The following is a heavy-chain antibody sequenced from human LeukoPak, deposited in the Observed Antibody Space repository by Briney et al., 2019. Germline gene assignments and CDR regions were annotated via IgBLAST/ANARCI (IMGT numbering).Heavy chain of an antibody. Sequence: SDTLSLTCAVYGGPFSGYYWLWIRPPPGKGLVWIGEINHSGSHHYNPPLKSRVTITVDTSKNQFSQELSSETAAHTAVFYCARPGLRYVDGLSLRRNAFDIWGQGTMVTVSS. CDR1: GGPFSGYY. V-gene: IGHV4-34*01. CDR3: ARPGLRYVDGLSLRRNAFDI. CDR2: INHSGSH. J-gene: IGHJ3*02. D-gene: IGHD3-9*01.